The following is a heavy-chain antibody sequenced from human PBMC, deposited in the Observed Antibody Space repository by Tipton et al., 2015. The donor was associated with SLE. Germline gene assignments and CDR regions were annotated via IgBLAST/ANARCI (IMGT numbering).Heavy chain of an antibody. CDR3: ARGSVVADDF. Sequence: TLSLTCSVSGGSISNYYWSWIRQPAGKGLEWIGYIHYNRDTNYHPSLKSRVTISVDTSKNQLSLKLTSVTAADTAVYYRARGSVVADDFWGQGTLVTVSS. CDR2: IHYNRDT. V-gene: IGHV4-59*01. CDR1: GGSISNYY. J-gene: IGHJ4*02. D-gene: IGHD2-15*01.